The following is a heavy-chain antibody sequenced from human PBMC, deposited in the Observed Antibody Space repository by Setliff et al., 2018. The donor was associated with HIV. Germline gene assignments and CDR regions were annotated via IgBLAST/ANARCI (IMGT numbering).Heavy chain of an antibody. Sequence: AASVKVSCKASGGTFSSYAISWVRQAPGQGLEWMGGIIPILGIANYAQKFQGRVTVTADISTSTAYMELRSLRSDDTAVYYCARDKTGDLWYFDSWGQGTLVTVSS. CDR2: IIPILGIA. D-gene: IGHD7-27*01. V-gene: IGHV1-69*10. J-gene: IGHJ4*02. CDR3: ARDKTGDLWYFDS. CDR1: GGTFSSYA.